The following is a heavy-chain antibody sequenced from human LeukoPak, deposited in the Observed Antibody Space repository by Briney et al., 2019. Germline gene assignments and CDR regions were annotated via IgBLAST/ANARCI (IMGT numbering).Heavy chain of an antibody. J-gene: IGHJ3*02. CDR2: IYYTGRT. V-gene: IGHV4-31*03. Sequence: SETLSLTCSVSGGSISSSAYHWSWFRQHPGKGLEWIGYIYYTGRTYYSPSLKSRVTISVDPSKNQFSLKLSSVTAADTAVYYCAREPHDYGAVPGIWGQGTMVTVSS. CDR3: AREPHDYGAVPGI. D-gene: IGHD4-17*01. CDR1: GGSISSSAYH.